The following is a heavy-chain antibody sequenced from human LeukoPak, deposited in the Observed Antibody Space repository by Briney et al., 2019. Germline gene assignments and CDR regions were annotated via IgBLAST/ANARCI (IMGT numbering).Heavy chain of an antibody. D-gene: IGHD1-26*01. J-gene: IGHJ6*04. CDR2: MYPGDSET. V-gene: IGHV5-51*01. Sequence: GESLKISCKGSGYTFSNYWIAWVRQMPGKGLEWMGIMYPGDSETRYSPSFQGQVTISADKSISTAYLQWSSLKASDTAMYYCAIPASGSYGLDVWGKGTTVTVSS. CDR1: GYTFSNYW. CDR3: AIPASGSYGLDV.